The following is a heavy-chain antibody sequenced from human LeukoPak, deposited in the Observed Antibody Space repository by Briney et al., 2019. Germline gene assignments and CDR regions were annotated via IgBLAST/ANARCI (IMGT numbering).Heavy chain of an antibody. D-gene: IGHD3-22*01. CDR2: ISSSSSYI. CDR3: MGGRGWLPEN. J-gene: IGHJ4*02. V-gene: IGHV3-21*01. CDR1: GFTFSSYS. Sequence: PGGSLRLSCAASGFTFSSYSMNWVRQAPGKGLEWVSSISSSSSYIYYADSVKGRFTISRDNAKNSLYLQMNSLRIEDAAVYYCMGGRGWLPENWGQGTLVTVSS.